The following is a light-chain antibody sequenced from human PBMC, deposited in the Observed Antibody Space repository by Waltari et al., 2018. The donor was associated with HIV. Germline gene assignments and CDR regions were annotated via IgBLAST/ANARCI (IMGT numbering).Light chain of an antibody. CDR2: EVS. Sequence: QSALTQPASVSGSPGQSITISCTGTSSDVGSYNLVSWYQQHPGKAPKLMIYEVSERPSGISNRFSGSKSGNTASLTISGLQAGDEADYYCCSYAGSTTYVFGTGTKVTVL. V-gene: IGLV2-23*02. CDR3: CSYAGSTTYV. CDR1: SSDVGSYNL. J-gene: IGLJ1*01.